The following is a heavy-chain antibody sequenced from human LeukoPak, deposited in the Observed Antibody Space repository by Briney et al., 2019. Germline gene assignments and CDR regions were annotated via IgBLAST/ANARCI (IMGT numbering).Heavy chain of an antibody. CDR2: IYSGGST. D-gene: IGHD2-15*01. J-gene: IGHJ6*02. CDR1: GFTVSSNY. Sequence: GGSLRLSCAASGFTVSSNYMSWVRQAPGKGLEWVSVIYSGGSTYYADSVKGRFTISRDNSKNTLYLQMNSLRAEDTAVYYCAKAGYCSGGSCYSSSVYYYYGMDVWGQGTTVTVSS. CDR3: AKAGYCSGGSCYSSSVYYYYGMDV. V-gene: IGHV3-66*01.